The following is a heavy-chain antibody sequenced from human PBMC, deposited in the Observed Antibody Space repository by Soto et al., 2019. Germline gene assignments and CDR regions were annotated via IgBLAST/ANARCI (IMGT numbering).Heavy chain of an antibody. V-gene: IGHV4-31*03. D-gene: IGHD4-17*01. J-gene: IGHJ5*02. CDR2: IYYTGST. CDR3: ARGGMTTGALATHSWFDP. CDR1: GDSISSGGYY. Sequence: QVQLQESGPGLVKPSQTLSLSCTVSGDSISSGGYYWSWIRQHPGTGLEWIGYIYYTGSTDYNPSLKSRVSMSVDTSKNQFSLKLKYVTAADTAVYYCARGGMTTGALATHSWFDPWGQGTLVTVSS.